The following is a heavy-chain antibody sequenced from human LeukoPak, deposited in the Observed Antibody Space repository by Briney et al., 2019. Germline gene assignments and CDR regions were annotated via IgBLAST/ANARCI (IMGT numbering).Heavy chain of an antibody. D-gene: IGHD5-24*01. CDR3: ARQTLRDGCDFDY. CDR1: GGSFSGYY. V-gene: IGHV4-34*01. CDR2: INHSGST. Sequence: SETLSLTCAVYGGSFSGYYWSWIRQPPGKGLEWIGEINHSGSTNYNPSLKSRVTISVDTSKNQFSLKLSSVTAADTAVFYCARQTLRDGCDFDYWGQGTLVTVS. J-gene: IGHJ4*02.